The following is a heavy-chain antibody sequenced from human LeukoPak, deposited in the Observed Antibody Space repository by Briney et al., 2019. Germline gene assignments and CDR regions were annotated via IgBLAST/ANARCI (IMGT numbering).Heavy chain of an antibody. CDR1: GYTFTSYG. V-gene: IGHV1-18*01. Sequence: ASVKVSCKASGYTFTSYGISWVRQAPGQGLEWMGWISAYNGNTNYAQKLQGRVTMTTDTSTSTAYMELRSLRSDDTAVYYCAREKSYYDNSGYPPYYFDYWGQGTLVTVSS. CDR2: ISAYNGNT. CDR3: AREKSYYDNSGYPPYYFDY. J-gene: IGHJ4*02. D-gene: IGHD3-22*01.